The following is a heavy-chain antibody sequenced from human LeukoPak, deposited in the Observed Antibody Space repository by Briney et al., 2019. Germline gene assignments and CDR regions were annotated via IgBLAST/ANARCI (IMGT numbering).Heavy chain of an antibody. CDR3: ARGSGDYDY. CDR1: GGSFSGYY. Sequence: PSETLSLTCGVYGGSFSGYYWSWIRQPPGKGLEWIGEINHSGSTNYNPSLKSRVTISVDTSKNQFSLKLSSVTAADTAMYYCARGSGDYDYWGQGTLVTVSS. J-gene: IGHJ4*02. D-gene: IGHD3-10*01. CDR2: INHSGST. V-gene: IGHV4-34*01.